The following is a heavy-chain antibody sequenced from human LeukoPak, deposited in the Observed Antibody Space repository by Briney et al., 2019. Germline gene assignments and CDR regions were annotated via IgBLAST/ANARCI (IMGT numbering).Heavy chain of an antibody. J-gene: IGHJ3*02. V-gene: IGHV3-15*01. CDR3: TTGIWVGYSNYEYDLIQSVDAFDI. CDR2: IKSKTDGGTT. CDR1: GFTFSNAW. D-gene: IGHD4-11*01. Sequence: PGGSLRLSRAASGFTFSNAWMSWVRQAPGKGLVWVGRIKSKTDGGTTDYAAPVKGRFTISRDDSKNTLYLQLNSLKTEDTAVYYCTTGIWVGYSNYEYDLIQSVDAFDIWGQGTMVTVSS.